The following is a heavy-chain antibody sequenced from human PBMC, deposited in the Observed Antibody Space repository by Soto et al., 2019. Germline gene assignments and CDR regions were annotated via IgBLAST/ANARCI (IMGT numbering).Heavy chain of an antibody. D-gene: IGHD3-10*01. CDR1: GHTFTNYN. V-gene: IGHV1-8*01. J-gene: IGHJ6*02. CDR3: ARNQKYTICPSFPSRGHSYGLDV. Sequence: QVQLVQSGAEVKKPGASVKVSCKVSGHTFTNYNINWVRQASGQGLEWMGWMSPTGGNTGYAQNFQGRVTMPPNTSTRTAYMEPSSLRSEDTAVYFCARNQKYTICPSFPSRGHSYGLDVWGQGTTVTVSS. CDR2: MSPTGGNT.